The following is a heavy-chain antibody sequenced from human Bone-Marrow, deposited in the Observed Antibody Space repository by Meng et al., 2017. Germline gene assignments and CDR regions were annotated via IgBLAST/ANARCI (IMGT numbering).Heavy chain of an antibody. CDR3: ARRGYYYDSSGYYCWYFDL. CDR1: GYSFTSYW. D-gene: IGHD3-22*01. CDR2: IYPGDSDT. V-gene: IGHV5-51*01. J-gene: IGHJ2*01. Sequence: GESLKISCKGSGYSFTSYWIGWVRQMPGKGLEWMGIIYPGDSDTRYSPSFQGQVTISADKSISTAYLQWSSLKASDTAMYYCARRGYYYDSSGYYCWYFDLWGPGTLVTVSS.